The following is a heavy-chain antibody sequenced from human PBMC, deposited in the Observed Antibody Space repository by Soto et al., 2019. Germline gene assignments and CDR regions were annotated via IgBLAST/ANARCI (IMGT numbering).Heavy chain of an antibody. J-gene: IGHJ4*02. CDR2: IYYSGST. CDR1: GGSISRGAYY. CDR3: ARVRCTNGVCHGGLFDY. D-gene: IGHD2-8*01. V-gene: IGHV4-31*03. Sequence: SETLSLTCTVSGGSISRGAYYWSWIRQHPGKGLVWIGYIYYSGSTFYNPSLKSRVTISVDTSKNQFSLKLSSVTAADTAVYYCARVRCTNGVCHGGLFDYWGQGTLVTVSS.